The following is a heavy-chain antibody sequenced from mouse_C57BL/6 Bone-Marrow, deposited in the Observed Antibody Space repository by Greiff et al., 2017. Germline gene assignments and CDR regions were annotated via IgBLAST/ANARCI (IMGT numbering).Heavy chain of an antibody. Sequence: DVKLQESGPVLVKPGASVKMSCKASGYTFTDYYMNWVKQSHGKSLEWIGVINPYNGGTSYNQKFKGKATLTVDKSSSTAYMELNSLTSEDSAVYYCARTMDYWGQGTSVTVSS. CDR2: INPYNGGT. J-gene: IGHJ4*01. CDR1: GYTFTDYY. V-gene: IGHV1-19*01. CDR3: ARTMDY.